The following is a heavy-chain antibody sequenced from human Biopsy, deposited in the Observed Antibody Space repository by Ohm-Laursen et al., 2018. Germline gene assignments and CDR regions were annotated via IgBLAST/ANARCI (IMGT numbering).Heavy chain of an antibody. CDR1: DGSISNIINY. V-gene: IGHV4-39*07. CDR3: AKNLAVSSYALDI. CDR2: INHRGFT. Sequence: ETLSLTCTVTDGSISNIINYWGWIRQPPGKGLEWIGEINHRGFTSNNPSLKSRVTISVDTSKNQFSLKLGSVTAADTAVYYCAKNLAVSSYALDIWGQGTRVTVSS. D-gene: IGHD2-2*01. J-gene: IGHJ3*02.